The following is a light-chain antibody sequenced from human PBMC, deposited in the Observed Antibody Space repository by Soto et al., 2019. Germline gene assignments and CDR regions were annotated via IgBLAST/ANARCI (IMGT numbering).Light chain of an antibody. V-gene: IGLV2-14*01. J-gene: IGLJ1*01. CDR1: SSDVGGYNY. CDR3: SSYTSSSSYV. CDR2: EVS. Sequence: QSALTQPASVSGSPGQAITISCTGTSSDVGGYNYVSWYQQHPGKAPKLMIYEVSNRPSGVSNRCSGSKSGNTAYLTISGLQAEDEADYYCSSYTSSSSYVFGTGTKLTVL.